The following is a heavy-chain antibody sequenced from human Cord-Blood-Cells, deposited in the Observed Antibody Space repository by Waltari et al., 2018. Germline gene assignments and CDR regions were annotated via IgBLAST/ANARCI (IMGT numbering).Heavy chain of an antibody. Sequence: QVQLVQSGAEVKKPGSSVKVSCKASGGTFSSYAISWVRQAPGKGLEWMGGMIPILGIANDEQKFQGGVTITADESTGTAYMELSSLRSEDTAVYYCARLWTGSSGYYDAFDIWGQGTMVTVSS. V-gene: IGHV1-69*04. CDR1: GGTFSSYA. CDR2: MIPILGIA. CDR3: ARLWTGSSGYYDAFDI. J-gene: IGHJ3*02. D-gene: IGHD3-22*01.